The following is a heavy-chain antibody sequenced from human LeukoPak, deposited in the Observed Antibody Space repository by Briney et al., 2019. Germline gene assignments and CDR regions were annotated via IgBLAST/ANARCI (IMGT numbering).Heavy chain of an antibody. Sequence: GGSLRLSCAASGFTISSYAMSWVRQAPGKGLEWVSAISGSGGSTYYADSVKGRFTLSRDSAKNSLYLQMSSLRAEDTAVYYCARAEWSNWYFDLWGRGTLVTVSS. V-gene: IGHV3-23*01. CDR1: GFTISSYA. CDR3: ARAEWSNWYFDL. CDR2: ISGSGGST. J-gene: IGHJ2*01. D-gene: IGHD3-3*01.